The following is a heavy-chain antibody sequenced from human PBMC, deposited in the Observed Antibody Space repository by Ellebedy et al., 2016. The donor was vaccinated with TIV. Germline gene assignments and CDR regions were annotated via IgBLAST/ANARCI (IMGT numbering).Heavy chain of an antibody. CDR3: ARRYDYGDY. D-gene: IGHD3-16*01. CDR1: GFTFSSYG. CDR2: VWNDGSNK. Sequence: GESLKISXAASGFTFSSYGMHWVRQAPGKGLEWVAVVWNDGSNKYYADSVKGRFTISRDNSKNTLYLQMNSLRAEDTAVYYCARRYDYGDYWGQGTLVTVSS. V-gene: IGHV3-33*01. J-gene: IGHJ4*02.